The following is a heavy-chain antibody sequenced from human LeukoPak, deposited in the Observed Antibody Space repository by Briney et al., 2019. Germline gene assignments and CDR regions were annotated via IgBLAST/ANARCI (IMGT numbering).Heavy chain of an antibody. D-gene: IGHD3-22*01. CDR1: GGTFSSYA. CDR2: IIPIFGTA. CDR3: ARAGSYDSSGYPDY. V-gene: IGHV1-69*13. Sequence: ASVKVSCKASGGTFSSYAISWVRQAPGQGLEWMGGIIPIFGTANYAQKFQGRVTITADESTSTAYMELGSLRSEDTAVYYCARAGSYDSSGYPDYWGQGTLVTVSS. J-gene: IGHJ4*02.